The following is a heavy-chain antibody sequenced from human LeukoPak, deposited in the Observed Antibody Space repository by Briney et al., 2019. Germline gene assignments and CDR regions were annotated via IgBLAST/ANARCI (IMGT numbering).Heavy chain of an antibody. CDR1: GFTFSSHS. CDR2: ISSSSSTI. D-gene: IGHD2-2*01. Sequence: PGGSLRLSCAASGFTFSSHSMNWVRQAPGKGLEWVSYISSSSSTIYYADSVKGRFTISRDNAKNSLYLQMNSLRAEDTAVYYCARDYCSSTSCLFDYWGQGTLVTVSS. J-gene: IGHJ4*02. V-gene: IGHV3-48*01. CDR3: ARDYCSSTSCLFDY.